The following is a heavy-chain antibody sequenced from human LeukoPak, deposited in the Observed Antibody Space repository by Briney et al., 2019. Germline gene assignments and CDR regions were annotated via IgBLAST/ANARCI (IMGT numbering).Heavy chain of an antibody. V-gene: IGHV4-59*01. D-gene: IGHD3-16*01. CDR1: GGSISSYY. CDR3: ARFGVDYDMDV. J-gene: IGHJ6*02. CDR2: IHYSGRP. Sequence: NPSETLSLTCTVSGGSISSYYWTWIRQPPGKGLEWIGQIHYSGRPDYNPSLKSRVTISVDTSKNQLSLKVTSVTGADTAVYYCARFGVDYDMDVWGQGTTVIVSS.